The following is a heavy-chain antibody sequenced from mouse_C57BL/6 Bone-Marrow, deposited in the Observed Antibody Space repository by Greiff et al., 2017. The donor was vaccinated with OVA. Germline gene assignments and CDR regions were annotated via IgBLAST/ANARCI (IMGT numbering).Heavy chain of an antibody. D-gene: IGHD1-1*01. CDR2: IYPGSGST. V-gene: IGHV1-55*01. Sequence: QVHVKQPGAELVKPGASVKMSCKASGYTFTSYWITWVKQRPGQGLEWIGDIYPGSGSTNYNEKFKSKATLTVDTSSSTAYMQLSSLTSEDSAVYYWAREQALRYPCWYFDVWGTGTTVTVSS. CDR3: AREQALRYPCWYFDV. CDR1: GYTFTSYW. J-gene: IGHJ1*03.